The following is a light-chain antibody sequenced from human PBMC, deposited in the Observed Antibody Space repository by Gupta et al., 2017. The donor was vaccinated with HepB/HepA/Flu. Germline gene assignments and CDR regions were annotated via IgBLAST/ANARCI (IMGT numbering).Light chain of an antibody. CDR2: YDS. J-gene: IGLJ3*02. Sequence: SYVLTQPPSVSVAPGKTARITCGGNNMGSKMVHWYQHTPGQTPVLVIYYDSDRPSGIPERFSGSNSGTTATLTISRVEAGDEADYYCQVGDSSSDHRGFGGGTKLTVL. V-gene: IGLV3-21*04. CDR1: NMGSKM. CDR3: QVGDSSSDHRG.